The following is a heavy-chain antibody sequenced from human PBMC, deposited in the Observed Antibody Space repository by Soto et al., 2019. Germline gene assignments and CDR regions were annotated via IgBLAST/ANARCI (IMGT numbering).Heavy chain of an antibody. CDR1: GFTVSSNF. V-gene: IGHV3-66*01. J-gene: IGHJ4*02. CDR2: IDRSSST. CDR3: AREGDGSGFFSDF. Sequence: GGSLRLSCAASGFTVSSNFMSWVRQAPGKGLEWVSIIDRSSSTYYADSVKGRFTISRDNAKNSLYLLMNSLRAEDTAVYYCAREGDGSGFFSDFWGQGTLVTVSS. D-gene: IGHD3-22*01.